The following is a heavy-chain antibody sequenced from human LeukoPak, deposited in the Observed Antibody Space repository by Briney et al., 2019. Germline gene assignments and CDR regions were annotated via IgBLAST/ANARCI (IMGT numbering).Heavy chain of an antibody. CDR3: AKALIYDSSGYYYFDY. V-gene: IGHV3-48*03. Sequence: GGSLRLSCAASGFTFSSYEMNWVRQAPGKGLEWVSYISSSGSTIYYADSVKGRFTISRDNSKNTLYLQMNSLRAEDTAVYYCAKALIYDSSGYYYFDYWGQGTLVTVSS. CDR2: ISSSGSTI. CDR1: GFTFSSYE. D-gene: IGHD3-22*01. J-gene: IGHJ4*02.